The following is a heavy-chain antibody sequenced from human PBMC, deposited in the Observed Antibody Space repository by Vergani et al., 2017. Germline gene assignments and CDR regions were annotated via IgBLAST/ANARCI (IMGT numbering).Heavy chain of an antibody. D-gene: IGHD3-22*01. CDR2: IYTSGST. V-gene: IGHV4-61*02. CDR1: GGSISSGSYY. Sequence: QVQLQQWGAGLLKPSQTLSLTCTVSGGSISSGSYYWSWIRQPAGKGLEWIGRIYTSGSTNYNPSLKSRVTISVDTSKNQFSLKLSSVTAADTAVYYCARDYSSGYYSSLRFDYWGQGTLVTVSS. CDR3: ARDYSSGYYSSLRFDY. J-gene: IGHJ4*02.